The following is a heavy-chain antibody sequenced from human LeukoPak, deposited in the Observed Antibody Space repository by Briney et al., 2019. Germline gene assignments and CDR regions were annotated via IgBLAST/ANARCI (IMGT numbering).Heavy chain of an antibody. CDR2: ISYDGSNK. CDR3: TRLKFSPYNQDI. V-gene: IGHV3-30*03. D-gene: IGHD1-14*01. J-gene: IGHJ3*02. Sequence: GGSLRLSCAASGFTFSSYGMHWVRRAPGKGLEWVAVISYDGSNKYYADSVKGRFTISRDNSKNTLYLQMNSLRAEDTAMYYCTRLKFSPYNQDIWGQGTMVTVSS. CDR1: GFTFSSYG.